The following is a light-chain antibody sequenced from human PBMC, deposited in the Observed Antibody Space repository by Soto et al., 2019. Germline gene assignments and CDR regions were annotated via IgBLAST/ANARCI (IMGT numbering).Light chain of an antibody. CDR2: RNN. CDR3: ATWHDSLRVWV. J-gene: IGLJ3*02. V-gene: IGLV1-47*01. CDR1: SSNIGSNS. Sequence: QSVLTQPPSASGTPGQRVTISCSASSSNIGSNSVYWYQHLPGTAPKLLIYRNNHRPSGVPDRISGSKSGTSASLAISGLRSEDEADYYCATWHDSLRVWVFGGGTQLTVL.